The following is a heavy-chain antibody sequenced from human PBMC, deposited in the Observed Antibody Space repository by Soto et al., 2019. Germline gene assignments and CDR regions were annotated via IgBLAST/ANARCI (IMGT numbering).Heavy chain of an antibody. CDR2: IFSDAER. CDR1: GFSLTTGRMG. D-gene: IGHD2-15*01. CDR3: VRMNADSYSSDYAMDV. J-gene: IGHJ6*02. Sequence: SGPTLVNPTETLTLTCNVPGFSLTTGRMGVSWIRQPPGKALGWLAHIFSDAERSYSQSLQGRLTVSKVGFGSQVVLTMTNMDPVDTGTYFCVRMNADSYSSDYAMDVWGQWTTVTVSS. V-gene: IGHV2-26*01.